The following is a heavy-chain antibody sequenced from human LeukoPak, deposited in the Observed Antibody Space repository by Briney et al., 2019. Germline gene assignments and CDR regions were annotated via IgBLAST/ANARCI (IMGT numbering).Heavy chain of an antibody. CDR2: ISSSSSYI. CDR3: ARDPRGYSHGSHFDY. V-gene: IGHV3-21*01. CDR1: GFTFSSYS. Sequence: GGSLRLSCAASGFTFSSYSMNWVRQAPGKGPESVSSISSSSSYIYYADSVKGRFTISRDNAKNSLYLQMNSLRAEDTAVYYCARDPRGYSHGSHFDYWGQGTLVTVSS. D-gene: IGHD5-18*01. J-gene: IGHJ4*02.